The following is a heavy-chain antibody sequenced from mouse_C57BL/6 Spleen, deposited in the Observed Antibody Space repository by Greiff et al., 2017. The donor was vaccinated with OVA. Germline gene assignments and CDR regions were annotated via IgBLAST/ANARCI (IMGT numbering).Heavy chain of an antibody. D-gene: IGHD1-1*01. J-gene: IGHJ1*03. V-gene: IGHV1-82*01. CDR1: GYAFSSSW. Sequence: QVQLQQSGPELVKPGASVKISCKASGYAFSSSWMNWVKQRPGKGLEWIGRIYPGDGDTNYNGKFKGKATLTADKSSSTAYMQLSSLTSEDSSVYLCARSPYYYGSSYGYFDYWGKGTTVTVSS. CDR3: ARSPYYYGSSYGYFDY. CDR2: IYPGDGDT.